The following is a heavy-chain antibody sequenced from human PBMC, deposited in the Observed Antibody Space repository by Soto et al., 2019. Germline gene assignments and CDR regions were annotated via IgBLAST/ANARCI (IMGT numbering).Heavy chain of an antibody. J-gene: IGHJ6*02. CDR1: GFTFRSYD. Sequence: GGSLRLSCAASGFTFRSYDMHWVCQATGKGLEWVSAIGTAGDTYYPGSVKGRFTISRENAKNSLYLQMNSLRAGDTAVYYCAREGNSGSTRGYYYYGMDVWGQGTTVTVSS. D-gene: IGHD1-26*01. CDR2: IGTAGDT. CDR3: AREGNSGSTRGYYYYGMDV. V-gene: IGHV3-13*04.